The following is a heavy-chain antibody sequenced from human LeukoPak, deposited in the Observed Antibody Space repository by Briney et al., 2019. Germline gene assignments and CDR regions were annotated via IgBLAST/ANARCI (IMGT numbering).Heavy chain of an antibody. CDR1: GGSFSNYF. CDR3: ASQYYSSSSLSGWFDP. J-gene: IGHJ5*02. D-gene: IGHD6-6*01. CDR2: IHHTGHI. Sequence: PSETLSLTCAVYGGSFSNYFWNWIRQPPGKGLEWIAEIHHTGHINYNPSLKSRVTVSVDTSKDQFSLKLSSVTAADTAVYYCASQYYSSSSLSGWFDPWGQGTLVTVSS. V-gene: IGHV4-34*01.